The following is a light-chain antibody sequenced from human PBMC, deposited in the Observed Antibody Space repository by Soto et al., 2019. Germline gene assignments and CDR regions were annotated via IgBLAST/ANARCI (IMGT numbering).Light chain of an antibody. Sequence: DIQMTQSTSSLSAYLGDRVTITCRASQGISNYLAWYQQKPGRLPKLLLFGASTLQSGVPARFSGSGAGTLFTLTINGLLPEDVATYYCQKYDRAPFTFGPGTKVDF. J-gene: IGKJ3*01. V-gene: IGKV1-27*01. CDR1: QGISNY. CDR3: QKYDRAPFT. CDR2: GAS.